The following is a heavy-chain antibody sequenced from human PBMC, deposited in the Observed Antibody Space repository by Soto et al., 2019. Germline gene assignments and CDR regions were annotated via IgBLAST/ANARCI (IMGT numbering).Heavy chain of an antibody. CDR1: GFTFSSYS. V-gene: IGHV3-21*01. Sequence: EVQLVESGGGLVKPGGSLRLSCAASGFTFSSYSMNWVRQAPGKGLEWVSSISSSSSYIYYADSVKGRFTISRDNAKNSLYLQMNSLRAEDTAVYYCAREHIVVVTAVSDYWGQGTLVTVSS. D-gene: IGHD2-21*02. J-gene: IGHJ4*02. CDR2: ISSSSSYI. CDR3: AREHIVVVTAVSDY.